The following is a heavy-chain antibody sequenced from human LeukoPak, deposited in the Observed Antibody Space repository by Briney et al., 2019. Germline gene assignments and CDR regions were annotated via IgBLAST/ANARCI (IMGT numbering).Heavy chain of an antibody. CDR2: IHASGRT. J-gene: IGHJ4*02. Sequence: PSETLSLTCTVSGGSISSYYWNWIRQPAGKGLEWIGRIHASGRTNYNPSLKSRLSLSADTSRNQFSLRLSSVTAADTAVYYCARGRYSYGPTEGYCDYWGQGTLVSVSS. CDR1: GGSISSYY. V-gene: IGHV4-4*07. CDR3: ARGRYSYGPTEGYCDY. D-gene: IGHD5-18*01.